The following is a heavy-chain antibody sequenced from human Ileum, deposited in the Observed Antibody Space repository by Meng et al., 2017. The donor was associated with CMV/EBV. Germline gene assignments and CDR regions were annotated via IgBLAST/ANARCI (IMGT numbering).Heavy chain of an antibody. J-gene: IGHJ4*02. CDR1: GFAFSSYT. Sequence: ASGFAFSSYTTNWVRQAPGKGLEWVSSISTTSTFIYYADSVKGRFTISRDNAKNSLYLQMDSLRAEDTAVYYCAKDLITAAGDQFDFWGPGTLVTVSS. CDR2: ISTTSTFI. D-gene: IGHD6-13*01. V-gene: IGHV3-21*01. CDR3: AKDLITAAGDQFDF.